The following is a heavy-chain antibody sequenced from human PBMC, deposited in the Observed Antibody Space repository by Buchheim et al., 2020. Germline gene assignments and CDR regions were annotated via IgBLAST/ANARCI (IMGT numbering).Heavy chain of an antibody. Sequence: EVQLVESGGGLVQPGGSLRLSCAASGFTFSSYSMNWVRQAPGKGLEWVSYISSSSSTIYYADSVKGRFTISRDNAKNSLYLQMNSLRAEDTAVYYCARLTTVEPRPFDYWGQGTL. CDR2: ISSSSSTI. V-gene: IGHV3-48*01. CDR3: ARLTTVEPRPFDY. D-gene: IGHD4-23*01. J-gene: IGHJ4*02. CDR1: GFTFSSYS.